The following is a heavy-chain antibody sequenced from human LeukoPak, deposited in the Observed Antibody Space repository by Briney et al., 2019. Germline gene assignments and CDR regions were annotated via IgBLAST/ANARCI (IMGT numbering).Heavy chain of an antibody. CDR3: ARDLGWELRTVYFDY. D-gene: IGHD1-26*01. CDR1: GGTFISYG. CDR2: ISAYNGNT. J-gene: IGHJ4*02. Sequence: ASVKVSCKASGGTFISYGISWVRQAPGQGLEWMGWISAYNGNTNYAQKLQGRVTMTTDTSTSTAYMELGSLRSDDTAVYYCARDLGWELRTVYFDYWGQGTLVTVSS. V-gene: IGHV1-18*01.